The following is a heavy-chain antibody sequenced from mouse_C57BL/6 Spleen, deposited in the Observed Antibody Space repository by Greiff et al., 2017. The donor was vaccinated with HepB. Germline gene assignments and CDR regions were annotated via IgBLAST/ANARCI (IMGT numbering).Heavy chain of an antibody. CDR1: GFTFSSYA. CDR3: ARSSTMITTRALRRYAMDY. J-gene: IGHJ4*01. Sequence: DVKLVESGGGLVKPGGSLKLSCAASGFTFSSYAMSWVRQTPEKRLEWVATISDGGSYTYYPDNVKGRFTISRDNAKNNLYLQMSHLKSEDTAMYYCARSSTMITTRALRRYAMDYWGQGTSVTVSS. V-gene: IGHV5-4*03. D-gene: IGHD2-4*01. CDR2: ISDGGSYT.